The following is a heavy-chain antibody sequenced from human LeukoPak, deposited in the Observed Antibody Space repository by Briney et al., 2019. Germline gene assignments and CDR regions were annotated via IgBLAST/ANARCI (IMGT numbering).Heavy chain of an antibody. CDR3: ARGLLYDSSGYYLP. CDR1: GYSFTTYW. Sequence: GEALKISCKGSGYSFTTYWIAWVRPMRGKGLEWMGIIYPGDSDTRYSPSFQGHVTISADKSISTAYLQWSSLKASDTAMYYCARGLLYDSSGYYLPWGQGTLVTVSS. V-gene: IGHV5-51*01. CDR2: IYPGDSDT. D-gene: IGHD3-22*01. J-gene: IGHJ5*02.